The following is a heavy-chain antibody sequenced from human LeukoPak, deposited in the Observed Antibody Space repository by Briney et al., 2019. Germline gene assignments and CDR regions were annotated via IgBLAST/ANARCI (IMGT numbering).Heavy chain of an antibody. CDR1: GYSISSGYY. D-gene: IGHD3-3*01. CDR3: ARTRITIFGVVIIRSYYMDV. CDR2: INHSGST. J-gene: IGHJ6*03. Sequence: SETLSLTCTVSGYSISSGYYWSWIRQPPGKWLEWIGEINHSGSTNYNPSLKSRVTISVDTSKNQFSLKLSSVTAADTAVYYCARTRITIFGVVIIRSYYMDVWGKGTTVTVSS. V-gene: IGHV4-38-2*02.